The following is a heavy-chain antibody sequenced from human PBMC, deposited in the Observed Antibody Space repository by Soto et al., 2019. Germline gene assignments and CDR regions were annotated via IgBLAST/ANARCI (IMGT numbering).Heavy chain of an antibody. J-gene: IGHJ4*02. CDR2: INPNTGGT. D-gene: IGHD6-6*01. CDR3: ARDFSSSADGFDY. V-gene: IGHV1-2*02. Sequence: ASVKVSCKASGYTFTDNYIHWVRQAPGHGLEWMGWINPNTGGTNYAQKFQGRVTVTRDTSITTAYMELSRLRSDDTAVYYCARDFSSSADGFDYWGQGTLVTISS. CDR1: GYTFTDNY.